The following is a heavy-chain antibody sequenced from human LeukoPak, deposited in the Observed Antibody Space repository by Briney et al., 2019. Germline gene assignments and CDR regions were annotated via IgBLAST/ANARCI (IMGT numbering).Heavy chain of an antibody. D-gene: IGHD6-19*01. V-gene: IGHV3-74*01. J-gene: IGHJ4*02. CDR2: MKGDGSSI. CDR3: ARVGGVAGRAFDY. CDR1: GFTFSSYW. Sequence: PGGSLRLSCAASGFTFSSYWMHWVRQVSGKGLMWVSRMKGDGSSIRYADSVKGRFTISRDNAKNTLYLQMNSLGAEDTAVYYCARVGGVAGRAFDYWGQGTLVTVSS.